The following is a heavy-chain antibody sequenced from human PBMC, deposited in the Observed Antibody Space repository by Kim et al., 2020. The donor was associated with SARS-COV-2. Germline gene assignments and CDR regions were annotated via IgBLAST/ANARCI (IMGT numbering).Heavy chain of an antibody. CDR1: GFTFSSYG. D-gene: IGHD1-26*01. J-gene: IGHJ6*02. Sequence: GGSLRLSCAASGFTFSSYGMHWVRQAPGKGLEWVAVIWYDGSNKYYADSVKGRFTISRDNSKNTLYLQMNSLRAEDTAVYYCARDLGSYYGHYYYYGMDVWGQGTTVTVSS. CDR3: ARDLGSYYGHYYYYGMDV. CDR2: IWYDGSNK. V-gene: IGHV3-33*01.